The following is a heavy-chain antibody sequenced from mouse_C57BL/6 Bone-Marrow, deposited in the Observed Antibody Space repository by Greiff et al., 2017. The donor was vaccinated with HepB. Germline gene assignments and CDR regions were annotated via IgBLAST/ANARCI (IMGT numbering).Heavy chain of an antibody. CDR2: IHPNSGST. J-gene: IGHJ1*03. CDR1: GYTFTSYW. Sequence: QVQLQQPGAELVKPGASVKLSCTASGYTFTSYWMHWVKQRPGQGLEWIGMIHPNSGSTNYNEKFKSKATLTVDKSSSTAYMQLSSLTSEDSAVYYCVSSPYWYFDVWGTGTTVTVSS. V-gene: IGHV1-64*01. CDR3: VSSPYWYFDV. D-gene: IGHD1-1*01.